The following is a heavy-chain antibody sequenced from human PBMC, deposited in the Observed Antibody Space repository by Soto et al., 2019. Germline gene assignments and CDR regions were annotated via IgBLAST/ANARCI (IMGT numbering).Heavy chain of an antibody. V-gene: IGHV4-59*08. CDR3: ARQAID. CDR1: GGSISDYY. CDR2: VYYSGPT. Sequence: QVQLQESGPGLVKPSETLSLTCTVSGGSISDYYWSWFRQAPGKGLDWIGYVYYSGPTNYNPSLQSRVTMSVDTSKNQFSLKRSSVTAADTAVYYCARQAIDWGQGTLVTVSS. J-gene: IGHJ4*02.